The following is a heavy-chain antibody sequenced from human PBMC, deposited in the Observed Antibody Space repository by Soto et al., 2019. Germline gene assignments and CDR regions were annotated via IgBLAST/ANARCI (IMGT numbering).Heavy chain of an antibody. Sequence: QVQLVESGGDFVPPGGSLRLSCAASGFTFSDYYMSWIRQAPGKGLEWVSYISSSGTTIYYADSVKGRFTISRDNAKNSLFLQMNSLRAEDTAVFYCAGGKTTFKGMDVWGQGTTVAVSS. CDR2: ISSSGTTI. V-gene: IGHV3-11*01. D-gene: IGHD1-7*01. J-gene: IGHJ6*02. CDR3: AGGKTTFKGMDV. CDR1: GFTFSDYY.